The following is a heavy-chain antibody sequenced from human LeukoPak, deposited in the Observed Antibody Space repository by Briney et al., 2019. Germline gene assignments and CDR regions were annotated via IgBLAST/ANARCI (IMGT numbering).Heavy chain of an antibody. D-gene: IGHD1-14*01. CDR2: MNPNSSNT. CDR1: GYTFTSYG. Sequence: VASVKVSCKASGYTFTSYGISWVRQATGQGLEWMGWMNPNSSNTGYAQKFQGRVTMTRNISIGTAYMELSSLRSEDTAIYYCVRVPPRTINYAYWGQGTLVTVSS. CDR3: VRVPPRTINYAY. J-gene: IGHJ4*02. V-gene: IGHV1-8*02.